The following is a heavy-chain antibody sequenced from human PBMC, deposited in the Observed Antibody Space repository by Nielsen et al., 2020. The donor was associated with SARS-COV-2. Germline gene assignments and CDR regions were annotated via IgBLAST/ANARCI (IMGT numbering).Heavy chain of an antibody. Sequence: SETLSLTCAVYGGSFSGYYWSWIRQPPGKGLEWIGEINHSGSTYYNPSLKSRVTISVDTSKNQFSLKLSSVTAADTAVYYCARGDRKWELGREYYYYGMDVWGQGTTVTVSS. CDR1: GGSFSGYY. D-gene: IGHD1-26*01. J-gene: IGHJ6*02. CDR3: ARGDRKWELGREYYYYGMDV. V-gene: IGHV4-34*01. CDR2: INHSGST.